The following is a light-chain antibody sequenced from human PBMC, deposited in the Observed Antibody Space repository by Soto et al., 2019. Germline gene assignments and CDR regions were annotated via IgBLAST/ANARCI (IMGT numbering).Light chain of an antibody. CDR3: QKYNSAPQT. Sequence: DIQMTQSPSSLSASVGDRVTITCRASQGISNYLVWYQQKPGKVPKLLIYAASTLQSGVPSRFSGSGSGTYFTLTISSLQPEDVATYYCQKYNSAPQTFGQGTKVEIK. J-gene: IGKJ1*01. V-gene: IGKV1-27*01. CDR2: AAS. CDR1: QGISNY.